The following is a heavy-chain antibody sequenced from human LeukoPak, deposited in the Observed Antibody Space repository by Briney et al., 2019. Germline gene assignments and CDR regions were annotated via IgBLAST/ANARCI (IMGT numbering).Heavy chain of an antibody. D-gene: IGHD4-17*01. V-gene: IGHV3-64*01. CDR2: ISSNGGST. Sequence: GGSLRLSCAASGFTFSSYAMHWVRQAPGKGLEYVSAISSNGGSTYYANSVKGRFTISRDNSKNTLYLQMNSLRAEDTAVYYCAKDRVTTVTTCDYWGQGTLVTVSS. CDR3: AKDRVTTVTTCDY. CDR1: GFTFSSYA. J-gene: IGHJ4*02.